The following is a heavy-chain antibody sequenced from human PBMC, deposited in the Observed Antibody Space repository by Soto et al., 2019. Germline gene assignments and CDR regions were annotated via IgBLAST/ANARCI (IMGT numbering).Heavy chain of an antibody. CDR1: GFTFSDFT. D-gene: IGHD5-12*01. CDR3: TRRGAGGLLGYHALDV. J-gene: IGHJ6*02. V-gene: IGHV3-73*02. Sequence: EVQLVESGGGLVQPGGSLKLSCTASGFTFSDFTVHWVRQASGKGLEWVGRIRDKPNGYATAYAESVRGRFTISRDDSKNTAYLQVTGLKPEDTAVYYCTRRGAGGLLGYHALDVWGQGPTVTVSS. CDR2: IRDKPNGYAT.